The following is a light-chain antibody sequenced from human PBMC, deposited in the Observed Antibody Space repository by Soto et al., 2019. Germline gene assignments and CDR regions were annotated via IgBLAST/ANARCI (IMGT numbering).Light chain of an antibody. CDR1: SSDVGSYNR. Sequence: QSALTQPPSVSGSPGQSVTISCTGTSSDVGSYNRVSWYQQPPGTAPKLMIYEVTNRPSGVPNRFSASKFGNTASLTISGLQAEDEADYYCTSYTSSRTWVFGGGTKLTVL. J-gene: IGLJ3*02. V-gene: IGLV2-18*02. CDR2: EVT. CDR3: TSYTSSRTWV.